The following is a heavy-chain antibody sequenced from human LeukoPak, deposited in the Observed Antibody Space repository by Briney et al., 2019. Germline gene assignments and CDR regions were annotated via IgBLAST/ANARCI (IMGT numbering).Heavy chain of an antibody. CDR2: IFYSGST. J-gene: IGHJ6*02. CDR1: GGSISSFY. D-gene: IGHD2-2*01. Sequence: TSETLSLTCTVSGGSISSFYWSWIRQRPGKGLEWIGYIFYSGSTNYNPSLKRRVTISVDMPKNQYSLKLSSVTAADTAVYYCARVKDCSSTSCYGPTMDVWGQGTTVTVS. V-gene: IGHV4-59*01. CDR3: ARVKDCSSTSCYGPTMDV.